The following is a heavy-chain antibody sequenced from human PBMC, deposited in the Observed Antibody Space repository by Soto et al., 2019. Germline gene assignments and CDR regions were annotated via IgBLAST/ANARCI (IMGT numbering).Heavy chain of an antibody. V-gene: IGHV3-23*01. CDR3: AKDQGSSWYEIDY. J-gene: IGHJ4*02. CDR2: ISGSGGAT. CDR1: GFTFSTYA. D-gene: IGHD6-13*01. Sequence: GGSLRLSCAASGFTFSTYAVSWVRQAPGKGLEWVSAISGSGGATYYADSVKGRFNISRDNSKNTLYLQMNSLRAEDTAVYYCAKDQGSSWYEIDYWGQGTLVTVSS.